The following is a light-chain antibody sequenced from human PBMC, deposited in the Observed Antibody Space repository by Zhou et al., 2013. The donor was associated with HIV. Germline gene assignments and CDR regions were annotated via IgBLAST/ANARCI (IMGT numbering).Light chain of an antibody. Sequence: DIQMTQSPSSVSVSVGDTVTITCRASEDISSSLAWYQHAPGRGPKLLIYGASRLQGGVPSRFSGSGSGTHYILTINSLQPEDVATYYCQQYDHPLSFGGGPRWKSN. CDR2: GAS. CDR3: QQYDHPLS. J-gene: IGKJ4*01. V-gene: IGKV1-12*01. CDR1: EDISSS.